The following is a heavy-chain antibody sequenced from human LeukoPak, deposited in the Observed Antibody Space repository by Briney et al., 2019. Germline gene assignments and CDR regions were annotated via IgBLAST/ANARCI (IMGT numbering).Heavy chain of an antibody. Sequence: ASVKVSCKASGYTFSSYHIHWVRQAPGQGLEWMGRINPSFNPGVNVTSYAQKFQGRITMTRDISTNTVYMELSSLTSEDTAVYYCARAWESIAGYYFDYWGQGTLVTVSS. J-gene: IGHJ4*02. CDR1: GYTFSSYH. CDR3: ARAWESIAGYYFDY. CDR2: INPSFNPGVNVT. V-gene: IGHV1-46*01. D-gene: IGHD1-26*01.